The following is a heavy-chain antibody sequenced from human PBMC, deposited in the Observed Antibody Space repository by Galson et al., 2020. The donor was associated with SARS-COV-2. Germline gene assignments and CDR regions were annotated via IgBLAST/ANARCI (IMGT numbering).Heavy chain of an antibody. J-gene: IGHJ6*03. D-gene: IGHD3-10*01. CDR1: GFTFSSYA. Sequence: GGSLRLSCVASGFTFSSYAMHWVRQAPGKGLEWVAVISYDGSNKYYADSVKGRFTISRDNSKNTLYLQMNSLRAEDTAVYYCARPITSYYYMDVWGKGTTVTVSS. CDR2: ISYDGSNK. V-gene: IGHV3-30*04. CDR3: ARPITSYYYMDV.